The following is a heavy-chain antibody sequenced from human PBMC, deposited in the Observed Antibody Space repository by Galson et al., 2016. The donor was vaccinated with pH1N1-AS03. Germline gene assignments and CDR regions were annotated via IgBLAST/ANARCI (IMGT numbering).Heavy chain of an antibody. CDR1: GGSMTSPDW. D-gene: IGHD3-16*02. V-gene: IGHV4-4*02. CDR2: VHYSGTT. J-gene: IGHJ4*02. Sequence: SETLSLTCAVSGGSMTSPDWWTWVRQPPGKGLEWIGEVHYSGTTSYNPSLNSRVTMSIDKSNNQFSLNLGSVTAADTAVYFCASAGYHPSGYHYWGQGALVPVSS. CDR3: ASAGYHPSGYHY.